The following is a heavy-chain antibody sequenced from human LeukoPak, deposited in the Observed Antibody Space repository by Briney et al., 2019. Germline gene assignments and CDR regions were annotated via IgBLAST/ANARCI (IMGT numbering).Heavy chain of an antibody. Sequence: GESLRLSCLTSGFTFTTSYMVWVRQAPGKGLEWVAGMNPDGTTVYYVDSVKGRFTVSRDNAKNSLYLQMNNLRVEDTAVYYCARDPAFGAIDYWGQGILVTVSS. CDR1: GFTFTTSY. V-gene: IGHV3-7*01. CDR2: MNPDGTTV. J-gene: IGHJ4*02. D-gene: IGHD3-10*01. CDR3: ARDPAFGAIDY.